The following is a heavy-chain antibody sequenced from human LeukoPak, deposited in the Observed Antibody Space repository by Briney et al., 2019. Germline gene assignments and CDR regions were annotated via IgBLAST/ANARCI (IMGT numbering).Heavy chain of an antibody. CDR3: ARGIRDCSRTTCYQPFDC. V-gene: IGHV3-53*01. CDR1: GLIVSNNY. CDR2: VYSGGHT. J-gene: IGHJ4*02. D-gene: IGHD2-2*01. Sequence: PGGSLRLSCAASGLIVSNNYMSWVRQAPGKGLEWVSIVYSGGHTYYADSVKGRFTISRDKSKNTLYLQMSSLRAEDTAVYYCARGIRDCSRTTCYQPFDCWGQGALVTVSS.